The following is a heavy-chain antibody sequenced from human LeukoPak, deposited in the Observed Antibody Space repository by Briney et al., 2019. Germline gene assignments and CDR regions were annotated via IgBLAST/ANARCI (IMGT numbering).Heavy chain of an antibody. D-gene: IGHD6-19*01. CDR1: GFTFSDYY. CDR2: IDGTISSII. Sequence: GGSLRLSCAASGFTFSDYYMSWIRQAPGKGLEWVSYIDGTISSIIYYADSVKGRFTISRDNAKNSLYLQMNSLRAEDTAIYYCARVSTIEVRHWGQGTLVTVSS. CDR3: ARVSTIEVRH. J-gene: IGHJ4*02. V-gene: IGHV3-11*04.